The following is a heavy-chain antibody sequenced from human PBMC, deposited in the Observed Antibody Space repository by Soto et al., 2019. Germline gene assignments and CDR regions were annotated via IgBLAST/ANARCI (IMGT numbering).Heavy chain of an antibody. Sequence: PGGSLRLSCAASGFTFSSYGMHWVRQAPGKGLEWVAVISYDGSNKYYADYVKGRFTISRDNSKNTLYLQMNSLRAEDTAMYYCAKDPAYYYDSSGPWLPDYWGQGTLVTVSS. CDR1: GFTFSSYG. D-gene: IGHD3-22*01. CDR2: ISYDGSNK. CDR3: AKDPAYYYDSSGPWLPDY. J-gene: IGHJ4*02. V-gene: IGHV3-30*18.